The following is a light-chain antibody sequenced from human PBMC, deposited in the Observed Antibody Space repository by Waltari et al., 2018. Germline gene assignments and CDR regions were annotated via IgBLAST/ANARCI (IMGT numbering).Light chain of an antibody. J-gene: IGKJ1*01. CDR3: QQYNSAPPT. CDR1: QGIRSW. CDR2: KAS. V-gene: IGKV1-12*01. Sequence: DIQMTQSPSSLSASVGDRVTIACRASQGIRSWLAWYQQKPGKAPKLLLYKASSLQSGVPSRFSGSGSGTAFTLTISSLQPEEFATYYCQQYNSAPPTFGQETKVEIK.